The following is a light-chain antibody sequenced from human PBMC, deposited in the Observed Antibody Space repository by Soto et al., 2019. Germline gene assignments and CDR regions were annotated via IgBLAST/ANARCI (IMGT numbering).Light chain of an antibody. CDR3: MHALTSIT. V-gene: IGKV2-28*01. Sequence: DIVMTQSPLSLPVTPGEPASISCRTSQSLLHSNGYNYLDWYLQKPGQSPQLLIYLGSNRASVVPDRFSGSGSGTDFTLKISRVEAEDVGVYYCMHALTSITFGRGRRLVI. CDR2: LGS. CDR1: QSLLHSNGYNY. J-gene: IGKJ5*01.